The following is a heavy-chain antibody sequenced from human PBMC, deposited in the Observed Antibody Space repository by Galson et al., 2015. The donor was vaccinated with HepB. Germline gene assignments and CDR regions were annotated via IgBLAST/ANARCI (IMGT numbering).Heavy chain of an antibody. V-gene: IGHV2-70*11. CDR1: GFSLSTSGMC. J-gene: IGHJ2*01. CDR2: IDWDDDK. D-gene: IGHD7-27*01. CDR3: ARIPLTSGQDWYFDL. Sequence: PALVKPTQTLTLTCTFSGFSLSTSGMCVSWIRQPPGKALEWLARIDWDDDKYYSTSLKTRLTISKDTSKNQVVLTMTNMDPVDTATYYCARIPLTSGQDWYFDLWGRGTLVTVSS.